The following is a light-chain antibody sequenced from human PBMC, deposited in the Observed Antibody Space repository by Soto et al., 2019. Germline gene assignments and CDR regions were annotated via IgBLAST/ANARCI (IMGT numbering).Light chain of an antibody. J-gene: IGLJ1*01. Sequence: QPVLTQSSSASASLGSSVSLTCTLSSGHSSYIIAWHQQQPGKAPRYLMKLEGSGSYNKGSGVPDRFSGSSSGADRYLTISNLQFEDEADYYCETWDSNTYVFGTGTKLIVL. CDR1: SGHSSYI. CDR2: LEGSGSY. CDR3: ETWDSNTYV. V-gene: IGLV4-60*02.